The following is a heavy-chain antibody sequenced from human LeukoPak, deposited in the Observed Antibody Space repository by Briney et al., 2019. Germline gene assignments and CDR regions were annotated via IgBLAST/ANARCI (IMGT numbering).Heavy chain of an antibody. CDR2: INRDGGLT. CDR3: ARKKPPFAKAGKSAFDL. D-gene: IGHD6-13*01. Sequence: PGGSLRLSCVASGFTFSENWMHWVRQAPGKGLAWVSHINRDGGLTNYADSVKGRFTISRDNARNTVYLQMSSLRVEDTAIYFCARKKPPFAKAGKSAFDLGGQGTLVTVSP. J-gene: IGHJ3*01. CDR1: GFTFSENW. V-gene: IGHV3-74*01.